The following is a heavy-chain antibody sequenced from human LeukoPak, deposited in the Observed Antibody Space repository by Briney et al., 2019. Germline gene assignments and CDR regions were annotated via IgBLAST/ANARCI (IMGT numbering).Heavy chain of an antibody. J-gene: IGHJ4*02. CDR3: ARVRAAHYYDY. V-gene: IGHV3-30-3*01. CDR1: GFSLSGYE. Sequence: PGRSLRLSCAASGFSLSGYEMHWVRQAPGKGLEWVAVISYDGSKKYYADSVKGRFTISRDNPKNTQYLEMNSLKAEDTAVYYCARVRAAHYYDYWGQGTLVTVSS. CDR2: ISYDGSKK. D-gene: IGHD6-6*01.